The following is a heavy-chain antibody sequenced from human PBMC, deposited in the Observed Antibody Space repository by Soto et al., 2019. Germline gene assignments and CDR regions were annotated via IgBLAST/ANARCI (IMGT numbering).Heavy chain of an antibody. CDR2: IYYSGST. J-gene: IGHJ4*02. D-gene: IGHD1-26*01. V-gene: IGHV4-59*08. CDR3: ARLGGLYFDY. CDR1: GGSISIYY. Sequence: SETLSLTCTVSGGSISIYYWSWIRQPPGKGLEWIGYIYYSGSTNYNPSLKSRVTISVDTSKNQFSLKLSSVTAADTAVYYCARLGGLYFDYWGQGTLVTVSS.